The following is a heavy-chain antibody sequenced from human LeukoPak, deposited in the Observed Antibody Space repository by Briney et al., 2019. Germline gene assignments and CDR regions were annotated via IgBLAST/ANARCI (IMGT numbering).Heavy chain of an antibody. Sequence: SETLSLTCAVYGGSFSGYYWSWIRQPPGKGLEWIGEINHSGSTNYNPSLKSRVTISVDTSKNQFSLKLSSVTAADTAVYYCARGGLQDYWGQGTLVTVSS. V-gene: IGHV4-34*01. D-gene: IGHD5-24*01. CDR1: GGSFSGYY. CDR2: INHSGST. J-gene: IGHJ4*02. CDR3: ARGGLQDY.